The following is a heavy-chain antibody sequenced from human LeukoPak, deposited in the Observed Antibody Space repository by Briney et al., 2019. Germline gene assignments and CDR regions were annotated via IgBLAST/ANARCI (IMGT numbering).Heavy chain of an antibody. D-gene: IGHD3-10*01. Sequence: PSETLSLTCAVYGGSFSGYYGSWLRQPPGKGLEWIGEINDSGSTNYNPSLKSRVTISVDTSMNQFSLKLSSVTAADTAEYYCARGLWFGESRPYYYDYWGQGNLVTVST. CDR3: ARGLWFGESRPYYYDY. V-gene: IGHV4-34*01. J-gene: IGHJ4*02. CDR1: GGSFSGYY. CDR2: INDSGST.